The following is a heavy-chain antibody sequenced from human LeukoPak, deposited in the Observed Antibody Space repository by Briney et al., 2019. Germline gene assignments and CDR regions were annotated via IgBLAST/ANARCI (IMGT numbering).Heavy chain of an antibody. J-gene: IGHJ2*01. CDR1: GGSISSYY. Sequence: SETLSLTCTVSGGSISSYYWSWIRQPPGKGLEWIGYIYYSGSTNYNPSLKSRVTISVDTSKNQFSLKLSSVTAADTAVYYCARQTTVTTAWYFDLWGRGTLVTVSS. V-gene: IGHV4-59*08. CDR2: IYYSGST. CDR3: ARQTTVTTAWYFDL. D-gene: IGHD4-17*01.